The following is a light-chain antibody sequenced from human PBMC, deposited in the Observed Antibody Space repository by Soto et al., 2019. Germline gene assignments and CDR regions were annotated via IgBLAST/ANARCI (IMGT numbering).Light chain of an antibody. J-gene: IGLJ2*01. CDR1: SSNIGAIYD. V-gene: IGLV1-40*01. CDR3: QSYDSSLRGSV. Sequence: QSLLTQPPSVSGAPGQRVTISCTGSSSNIGAIYDVYWYQQLPGKAPKLLIYGNSNRPSGVPDRFSGSKSGTSASLAITGLQAEDEADYYCQSYDSSLRGSVFGGGTKLTVL. CDR2: GNS.